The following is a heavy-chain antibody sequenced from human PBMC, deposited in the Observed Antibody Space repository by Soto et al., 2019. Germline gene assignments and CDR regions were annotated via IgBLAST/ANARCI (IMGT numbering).Heavy chain of an antibody. D-gene: IGHD3-16*02. V-gene: IGHV4-59*01. CDR2: IYDSGST. J-gene: IGHJ4*02. CDR3: ARGRHYDYVWGSYRYLDY. CDR1: GGSISSYY. Sequence: QVQLQESGPGLVKPSETLSLTCTVSGGSISSYYWSWIRQPPGKGLELIGYIYDSGSTNYNPSLKSRVTISVDTLKTQFSLNLSSVTVADTAVYYCARGRHYDYVWGSYRYLDYWGQGPLVTVSS.